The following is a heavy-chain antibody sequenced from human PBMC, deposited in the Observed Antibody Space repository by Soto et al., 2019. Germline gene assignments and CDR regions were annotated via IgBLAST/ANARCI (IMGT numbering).Heavy chain of an antibody. D-gene: IGHD2-15*01. CDR3: VRDMQLWRLDS. CDR1: GESFSGYY. Sequence: SETLSLTCAVFGESFSGYYGTWIRQPPGKGLEWIGEMKHSGETHYNPSLKTRVTISVDSSKNQFSLKLTSVTAEDTAVYYCVRDMQLWRLDSWGQGTLVTVSS. V-gene: IGHV4-34*01. J-gene: IGHJ4*02. CDR2: MKHSGET.